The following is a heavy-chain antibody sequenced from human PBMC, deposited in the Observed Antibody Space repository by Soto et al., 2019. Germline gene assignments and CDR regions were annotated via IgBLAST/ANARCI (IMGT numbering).Heavy chain of an antibody. CDR3: ARDMTDHHYETLGYYSRYYYGLDV. D-gene: IGHD3-22*01. Sequence: QGQLVQSGAEAKKPGASVKVSCQASGYTFTSYGISWVRQAPGQGPEWMGWISAYNGNTDYAQKLQGRVTMTTDTSRSIAYMELRRLRLDDTAVYYCARDMTDHHYETLGYYSRYYYGLDVWGQGTTVTVSS. CDR2: ISAYNGNT. J-gene: IGHJ6*02. V-gene: IGHV1-18*01. CDR1: GYTFTSYG.